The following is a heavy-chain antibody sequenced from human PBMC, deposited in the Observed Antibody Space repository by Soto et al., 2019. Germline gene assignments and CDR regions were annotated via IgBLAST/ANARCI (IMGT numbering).Heavy chain of an antibody. CDR3: ARFNWYVDL. J-gene: IGHJ2*01. V-gene: IGHV4-59*08. CDR1: GGSISSYY. CDR2: IYYSGST. Sequence: QVQLQESGPGLVKPSGTLSLTCTVSGGSISSYYWCWLRQPPGKGLEWIWYIYYSGSTNYNPSLKIRVTISGDTSKNQFPLKLSSATAADTAVYYCARFNWYVDLWCRGTLVTVSS.